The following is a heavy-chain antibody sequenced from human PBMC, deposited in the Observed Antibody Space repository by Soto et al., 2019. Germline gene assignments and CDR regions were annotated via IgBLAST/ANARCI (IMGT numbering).Heavy chain of an antibody. CDR2: INPSGGST. D-gene: IGHD3-16*02. CDR3: AAEPRAEITFGGVIVPNDAFDI. Sequence: ASVKVSCKASGYTFTSYYMHWVRQAPGQGLEWMGIINPSGGSTSYAQKFQGRVTMTRDTSTSTVYMELSSLRSEDTAVYYCAAEPRAEITFGGVIVPNDAFDIWGQGTMVTVSS. CDR1: GYTFTSYY. J-gene: IGHJ3*02. V-gene: IGHV1-46*03.